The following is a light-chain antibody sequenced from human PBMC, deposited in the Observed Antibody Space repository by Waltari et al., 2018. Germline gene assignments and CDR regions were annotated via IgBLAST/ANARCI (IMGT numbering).Light chain of an antibody. CDR2: GAS. V-gene: IGKV3-20*01. Sequence: IVLTQSPGTLSLSPGERATLSCRASQSVDSSYLAWYQQKPGQAPRLLIYGASSGATGIPDRFSGSGSGTDFTLTISRLEPEDFAVYYCQQYGTSPLTFGGGTKVEIK. J-gene: IGKJ4*01. CDR3: QQYGTSPLT. CDR1: QSVDSSY.